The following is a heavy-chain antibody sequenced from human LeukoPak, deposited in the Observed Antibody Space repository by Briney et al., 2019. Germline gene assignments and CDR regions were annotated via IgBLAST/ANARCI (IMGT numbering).Heavy chain of an antibody. V-gene: IGHV3-69-1*01. D-gene: IGHD5-24*01. CDR1: GFTFSDYY. Sequence: PGGSLRLSCAASGFTFSDYYMSWIRQAPGKGLEWVSYISTSSSIYYADSVKGRFTMSRDNAKSSLYLQMNSLRAEDTAVYYCVRDPLARDGFNSLDYWGQGTLVTVSS. CDR2: ISTSSSI. J-gene: IGHJ4*02. CDR3: VRDPLARDGFNSLDY.